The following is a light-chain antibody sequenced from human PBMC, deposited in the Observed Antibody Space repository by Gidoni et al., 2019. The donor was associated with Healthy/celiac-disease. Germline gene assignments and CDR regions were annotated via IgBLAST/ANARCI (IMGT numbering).Light chain of an antibody. CDR3: QQYNDWPRT. J-gene: IGKJ4*01. V-gene: IGKV3-15*01. CDR2: GAS. CDR1: QSVSSN. Sequence: ERAMTQSPATLSASPGARATLSCRARQSVSSNLAWYQQKPYLAPRLLIYGASTRATGIPASFSGSGSATEFTLTISSLQSEDFAVYCYQQYNDWPRTFGGGTKVEIK.